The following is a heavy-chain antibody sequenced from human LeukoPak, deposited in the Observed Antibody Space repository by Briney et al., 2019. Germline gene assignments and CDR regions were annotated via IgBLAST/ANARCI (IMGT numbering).Heavy chain of an antibody. Sequence: GGSLRLSCAASGFTFSSYSMNWVRQAPGKGLEWVSYISSSSSTIYYADSVKGRFTISRDNAKNSLYLQMNSLRDEDTAVYYCARGLRDILTGYYPRGAFDIWGQGTMVTVSS. CDR3: ARGLRDILTGYYPRGAFDI. CDR1: GFTFSSYS. D-gene: IGHD3-9*01. J-gene: IGHJ3*02. V-gene: IGHV3-48*02. CDR2: ISSSSSTI.